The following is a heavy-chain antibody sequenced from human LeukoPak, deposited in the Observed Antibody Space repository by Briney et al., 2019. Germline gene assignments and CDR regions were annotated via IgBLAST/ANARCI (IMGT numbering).Heavy chain of an antibody. V-gene: IGHV3-33*01. CDR2: IWYDGSNK. CDR1: GFTFSSYG. Sequence: PGRSLRLSCAASGFTFSSYGMHWVRQAPGKGLEWLALIWYDGSNKYYADSVKGRFTISRDNSNNTLYLQMNSLRAEDTAVYYCARDSSSTWYADYWGQGTLVTVSS. CDR3: ARDSSSTWYADY. J-gene: IGHJ4*02. D-gene: IGHD6-13*01.